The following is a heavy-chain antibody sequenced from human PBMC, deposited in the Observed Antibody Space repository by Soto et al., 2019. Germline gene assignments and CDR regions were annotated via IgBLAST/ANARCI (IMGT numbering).Heavy chain of an antibody. CDR1: GGSFSVYY. CDR2: VDHGGVVT. D-gene: IGHD2-21*01. Sequence: QVQVQQWGAGLLKPSETLSLTCGAYGGSFSVYYWSWIRQSPGKGLEWIGEVDHGGVVTKYNPALKSRVTIRREPSRNQFSLKLSSLTAADTAVYFCARGSNGDYPGGWGQGTLVTVSS. J-gene: IGHJ4*02. V-gene: IGHV4-34*01. CDR3: ARGSNGDYPGG.